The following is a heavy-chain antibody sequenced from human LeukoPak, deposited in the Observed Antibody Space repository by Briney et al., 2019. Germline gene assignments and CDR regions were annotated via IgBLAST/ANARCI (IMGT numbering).Heavy chain of an antibody. CDR1: GFTFSSYG. CDR3: ARDLKYSSGWYGTSNYYAMDV. V-gene: IGHV3-33*01. Sequence: PGGSLRLSCAASGFTFSSYGMHWVRQAPGKGLEWVAVIWYEGSNKYYADSVKGRFTISRDNSKNTLYLQMNSLRAEDTAVYYCARDLKYSSGWYGTSNYYAMDVWGQGTTVTVSS. J-gene: IGHJ6*02. D-gene: IGHD6-19*01. CDR2: IWYEGSNK.